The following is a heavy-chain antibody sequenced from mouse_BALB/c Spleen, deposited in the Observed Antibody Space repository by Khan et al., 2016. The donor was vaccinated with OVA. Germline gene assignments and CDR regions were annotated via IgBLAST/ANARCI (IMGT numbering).Heavy chain of an antibody. CDR3: ARLEDI. J-gene: IGHJ2*01. CDR2: IWAGGST. CDR1: GFSLTSYG. V-gene: IGHV2-9*02. D-gene: IGHD1-3*01. Sequence: VQLQESGPGLVAPSQSLSITCTVSGFSLTSYGVHWVRQPPGKGLEWLGVIWAGGSTTYNSALMSRLFISKDNSNIQVFLKMISLQTDDTAMYYGARLEDIWGQGTTRTVSS.